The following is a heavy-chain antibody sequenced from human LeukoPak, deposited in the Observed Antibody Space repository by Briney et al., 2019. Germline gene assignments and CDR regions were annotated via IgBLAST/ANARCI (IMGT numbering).Heavy chain of an antibody. CDR1: GYTFAIYV. CDR2: ISSDNGYT. J-gene: IGHJ6*03. V-gene: IGHV1-18*04. CDR3: ARAGSGRYYYYMDV. Sequence: WASVKVSCKASGYTFAIYVISWVRQAPGQGLEWMGWISSDNGYTNYAQKFQGRLTMTTDTSTNTAYMELRSLRSDDTAVYYCARAGSGRYYYYMDVWGKGTTVSLSS. D-gene: IGHD3-10*01.